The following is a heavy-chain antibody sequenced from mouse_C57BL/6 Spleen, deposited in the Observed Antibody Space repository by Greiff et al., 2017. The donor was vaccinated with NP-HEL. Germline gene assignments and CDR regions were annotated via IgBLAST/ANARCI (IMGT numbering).Heavy chain of an antibody. CDR1: GFSLTSYG. V-gene: IGHV2-6-1*01. Sequence: QVQLKESGPGLVAPSQSLSITCTVSGFSLTSYGVHWVRQPPGKGLEWLVVIWSDGSTTYNSALKSRLSISKDNSKSQVFLKMNSLQTDDTAMYYCARHLDVRRDYYAMDYWGQGTSVTVSS. J-gene: IGHJ4*01. D-gene: IGHD2-14*01. CDR2: IWSDGST. CDR3: ARHLDVRRDYYAMDY.